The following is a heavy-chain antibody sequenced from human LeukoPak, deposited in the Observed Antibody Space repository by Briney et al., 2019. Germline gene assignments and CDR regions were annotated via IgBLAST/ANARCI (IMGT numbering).Heavy chain of an antibody. CDR3: ARDVGFAGNSGMDV. CDR1: GFTFLNYA. D-gene: IGHD3-16*01. V-gene: IGHV3-9*01. Sequence: QSGGSLRLSCEASGFTFLNYAMHWVRQAPGKGLEWVSAINWNSVHMNYADSVKGRFTISRDNAKNSLYLQMNSLRPEDTALYYCARDVGFAGNSGMDVWGRGTTVTVFS. CDR2: INWNSVHM. J-gene: IGHJ6*02.